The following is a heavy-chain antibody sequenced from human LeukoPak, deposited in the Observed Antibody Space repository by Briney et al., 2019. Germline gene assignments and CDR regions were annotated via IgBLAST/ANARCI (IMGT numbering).Heavy chain of an antibody. CDR3: TRDFDFSSAI. D-gene: IGHD3-3*01. CDR1: GFTFSSYS. Sequence: GGSLRLSCAAPGFTFSSYSMNWVRQAPGKGLEWVSYISSSSSTIYYADSVKGRFTISRDNAKNSPYLQMNSLRAEDTAVYYCTRDFDFSSAIWGQGTLVTVSS. CDR2: ISSSSSTI. J-gene: IGHJ4*02. V-gene: IGHV3-48*01.